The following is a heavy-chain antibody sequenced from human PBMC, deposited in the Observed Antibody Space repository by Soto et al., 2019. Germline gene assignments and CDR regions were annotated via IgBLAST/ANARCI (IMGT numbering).Heavy chain of an antibody. V-gene: IGHV1-18*01. CDR3: ARDRLLTGTTLWIVTNWFDP. D-gene: IGHD1-20*01. CDR1: GYTFTSYA. Sequence: GASVKVSCKASGYTFTSYAISWVRQAPGQGLEWMGWISAYNGNTNYAQKLQGRVTMTTDTSTSTAYMELRSLRSDDTAVYYCARDRLLTGTTLWIVTNWFDPWGQGTLVTVSS. CDR2: ISAYNGNT. J-gene: IGHJ5*02.